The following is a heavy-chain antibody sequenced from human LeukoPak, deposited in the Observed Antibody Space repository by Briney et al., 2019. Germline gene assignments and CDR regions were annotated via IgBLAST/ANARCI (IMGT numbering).Heavy chain of an antibody. D-gene: IGHD4/OR15-4a*01. CDR2: IYSDNT. Sequence: GGSLRLSCAASGFTFSSHGINWVRQAPGKGLEWVSFIYSDNTHYSDSVKGRFTISRDNSKNTLYLQMNSLRAEDTAVYYCARRAGAYSHPYDYWGQGTLVTVSS. CDR1: GFTFSSHG. J-gene: IGHJ4*02. V-gene: IGHV3-53*01. CDR3: ARRAGAYSHPYDY.